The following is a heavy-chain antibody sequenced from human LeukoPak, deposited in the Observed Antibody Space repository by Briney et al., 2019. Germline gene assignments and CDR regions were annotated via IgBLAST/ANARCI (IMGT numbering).Heavy chain of an antibody. V-gene: IGHV3-33*01. D-gene: IGHD2-21*01. CDR1: GFTFSSYG. CDR3: AGTGDHDAFDI. CDR2: IWYDGSNK. Sequence: GRSLRLSCAASGFTFSSYGMHWVRQAPGKGLEWVAVIWYDGSNKYYADSVKGRFTISRDNSKNTLYLQMNSLRAEDTAVYYCAGTGDHDAFDIWDQGTMVTVSS. J-gene: IGHJ3*02.